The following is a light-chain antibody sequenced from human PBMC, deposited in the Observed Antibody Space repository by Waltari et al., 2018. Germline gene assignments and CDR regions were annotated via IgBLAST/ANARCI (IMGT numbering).Light chain of an antibody. V-gene: IGLV2-23*02. CDR2: GVS. CDR3: CSYAGHSTYV. Sequence: QSALTQPASVSGSPGQSITISCTGTSSDVGNFNLVSWYQQHPGKAPKLMIYGVSQRPPGVSNRFSGSKSGNTASLTISGLQPEDETDYYCCSYAGHSTYVFGTGTKVTVL. CDR1: SSDVGNFNL. J-gene: IGLJ1*01.